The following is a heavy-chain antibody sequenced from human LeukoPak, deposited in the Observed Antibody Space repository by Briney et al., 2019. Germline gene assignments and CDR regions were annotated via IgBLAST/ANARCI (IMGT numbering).Heavy chain of an antibody. D-gene: IGHD6-13*01. CDR3: ARGGYSSSWYPQELIDY. V-gene: IGHV3-11*04. CDR2: ISSSGSAI. Sequence: PGGSLRLSCAASGFTFSDYYMSWIRQAPGKGLEWVSYISSSGSAIYYADSVKGRFTISRDNAKNSLYLQMNSLRAEDTAVYYCARGGYSSSWYPQELIDYWGQGTLVTVSS. CDR1: GFTFSDYY. J-gene: IGHJ4*02.